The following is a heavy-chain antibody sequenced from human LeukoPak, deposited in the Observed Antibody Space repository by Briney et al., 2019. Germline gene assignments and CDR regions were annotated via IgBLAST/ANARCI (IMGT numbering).Heavy chain of an antibody. Sequence: PGGSLRLSCAASGFTFSSYGMHWLRQAPGKGLEWATFIRYDGGNKYYADSVKGRFTISRDNSKNTLYLQMNSLRAEDTAVYYCAKEKVRGADSSGYYFYFDYWGQGTLVTVSS. V-gene: IGHV3-30*02. CDR3: AKEKVRGADSSGYYFYFDY. CDR1: GFTFSSYG. CDR2: IRYDGGNK. J-gene: IGHJ4*02. D-gene: IGHD3-22*01.